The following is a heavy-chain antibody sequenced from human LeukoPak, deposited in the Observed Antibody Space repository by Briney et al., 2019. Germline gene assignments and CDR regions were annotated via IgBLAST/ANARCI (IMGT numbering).Heavy chain of an antibody. CDR1: GYTFTGYY. J-gene: IGHJ3*02. D-gene: IGHD3-22*01. Sequence: GASVKVSCKASGYTFTGYYMHWVRQAPGQGLEWMGWINPNSGGTNYAQKFQGRVTMTRDTSISTAYMELRSLRSDDTAVYYCARSGYYYDSSWSILGAFDIWGQGTMVTVSS. V-gene: IGHV1-2*02. CDR2: INPNSGGT. CDR3: ARSGYYYDSSWSILGAFDI.